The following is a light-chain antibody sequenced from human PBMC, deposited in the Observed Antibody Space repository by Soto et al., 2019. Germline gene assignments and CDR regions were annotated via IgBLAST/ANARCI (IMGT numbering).Light chain of an antibody. Sequence: IVLTQSPCTLSLSPGERATLSCRASQSVRSTYLAWYQQKPGQAPRLLIHGASSRATGIPDRFSGSGSGTDFTLTISRLEPEDFAVYYCQQYGSSLSITFGQGTRLEIK. J-gene: IGKJ5*01. CDR2: GAS. V-gene: IGKV3-20*01. CDR3: QQYGSSLSIT. CDR1: QSVRSTY.